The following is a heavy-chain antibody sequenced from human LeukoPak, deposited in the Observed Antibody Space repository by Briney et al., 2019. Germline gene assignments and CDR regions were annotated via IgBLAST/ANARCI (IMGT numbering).Heavy chain of an antibody. V-gene: IGHV3-48*04. CDR2: ISSTSSAI. D-gene: IGHD3-16*01. CDR1: GFTFSSYA. CDR3: ARVIGSYGDSAY. Sequence: GGSLRLSCAASGFTFSSYAMNWVRQAPGKGLEWLSYISSTSSAIYYADSLKGRFTISRDNAKNSLYLQMDSLRAEDTAVYYCARVIGSYGDSAYWGQGTLVTVSS. J-gene: IGHJ4*02.